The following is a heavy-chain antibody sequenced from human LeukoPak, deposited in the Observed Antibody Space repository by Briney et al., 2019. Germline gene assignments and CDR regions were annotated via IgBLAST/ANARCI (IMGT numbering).Heavy chain of an antibody. D-gene: IGHD5-18*01. CDR1: GGSISSYY. Sequence: PSETLSLTCTVSGGSISSYYWSWIRQPPGKGLEWIGYIYYSGSTNYNPSLKSRVTISVDTSKNQFSPKLSSVTAADTAVYYCARLANVDTAQTAFDYWGQGTLVTVSS. CDR2: IYYSGST. V-gene: IGHV4-59*08. J-gene: IGHJ4*02. CDR3: ARLANVDTAQTAFDY.